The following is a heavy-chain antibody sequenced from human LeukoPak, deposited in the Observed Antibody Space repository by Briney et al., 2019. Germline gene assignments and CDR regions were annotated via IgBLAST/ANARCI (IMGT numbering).Heavy chain of an antibody. Sequence: SETLSLTCIVSGDSLSSGYYWGWVRQPPGKGLEWIGSIYHSGSTYYNPSLKSRVTISVDTSKNQFSLKLSSVTAADTAVYYCARGGQLWFGELPLDYWGQGTLVTVSS. CDR3: ARGGQLWFGELPLDY. CDR1: GDSLSSGYY. D-gene: IGHD3-10*01. CDR2: IYHSGST. V-gene: IGHV4-38-2*02. J-gene: IGHJ4*02.